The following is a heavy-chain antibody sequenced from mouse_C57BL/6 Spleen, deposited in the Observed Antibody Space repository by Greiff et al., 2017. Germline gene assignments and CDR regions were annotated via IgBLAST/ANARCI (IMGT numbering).Heavy chain of an antibody. Sequence: VQLQQPGAELVKPGASVKLSCKASGYTFTSYWMHWVKQRPGQGLEWIGMIHPNSGSTNYNEKFKSKATLTVDKSSSTAYLQLSSLTSEDSAVYYCARSYSSTWFAYWGQGTLVTVSA. CDR1: GYTFTSYW. CDR3: ARSYSSTWFAY. CDR2: IHPNSGST. J-gene: IGHJ3*01. D-gene: IGHD1-1*01. V-gene: IGHV1-64*01.